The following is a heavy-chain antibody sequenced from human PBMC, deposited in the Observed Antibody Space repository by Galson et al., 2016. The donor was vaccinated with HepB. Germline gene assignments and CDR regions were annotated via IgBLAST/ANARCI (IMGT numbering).Heavy chain of an antibody. J-gene: IGHJ4*02. Sequence: SLRLSCAASGFTFSSYAMSWVRQAPGKGLEWVSGISSTSGSVAYADSVKGRFTISRDNSKNSLFLQMNSLRPEDTALYYCAKSWRDSSGHDFYYDYWGQGTLVTVAS. D-gene: IGHD3-22*01. CDR3: AKSWRDSSGHDFYYDY. V-gene: IGHV3-9*01. CDR2: ISSTSGSV. CDR1: GFTFSSYA.